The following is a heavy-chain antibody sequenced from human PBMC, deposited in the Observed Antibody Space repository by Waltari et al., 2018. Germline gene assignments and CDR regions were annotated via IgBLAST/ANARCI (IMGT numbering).Heavy chain of an antibody. V-gene: IGHV4-61*09. D-gene: IGHD1-26*01. J-gene: IGHJ4*02. CDR2: IYTSGST. CDR3: ARSPEGATSYFDY. CDR1: GGSISSGSYY. Sequence: QVQLQESGPGLVKPSQTLSLTCTVSGGSISSGSYYWRWIRQPAGKGLEWIGYIYTSGSTNYNPSLKSRVTISVDTSKNQFSLKLSSVTAADTAVYYCARSPEGATSYFDYWGQGTLVTVSS.